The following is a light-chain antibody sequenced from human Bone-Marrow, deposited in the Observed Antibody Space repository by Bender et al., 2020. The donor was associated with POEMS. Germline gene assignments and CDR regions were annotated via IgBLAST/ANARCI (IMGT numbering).Light chain of an antibody. CDR3: CSYTSSSTLV. CDR2: EVT. Sequence: QSALTQPASVSGSPGQSITISCAGTSNDVAVNKYVSWYQQHPGKAPKLMIYEVTIRPSGVSDRFSGSKSGNTASLIISWLQPEDEADYFCCSYTSSSTLVFGGGTKLTVL. J-gene: IGLJ2*01. V-gene: IGLV2-14*01. CDR1: SNDVAVNKY.